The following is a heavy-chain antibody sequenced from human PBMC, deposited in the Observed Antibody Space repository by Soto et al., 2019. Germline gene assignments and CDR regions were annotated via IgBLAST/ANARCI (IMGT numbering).Heavy chain of an antibody. J-gene: IGHJ4*02. CDR3: ARGQTYYDILTGYYIPDTHPLDY. Sequence: ASVKVSCKASGYTFTSYGISWVRQAPGQGLEWMGWISAYNGNTNYAQKLQGRVTMTTDTSTSTAYMELRSLRSDDTAVYYCARGQTYYDILTGYYIPDTHPLDYWGQGTLVTGSS. CDR1: GYTFTSYG. CDR2: ISAYNGNT. D-gene: IGHD3-9*01. V-gene: IGHV1-18*01.